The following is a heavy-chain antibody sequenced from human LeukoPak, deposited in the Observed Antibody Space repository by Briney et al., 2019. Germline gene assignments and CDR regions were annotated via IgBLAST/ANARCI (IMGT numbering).Heavy chain of an antibody. V-gene: IGHV3-49*04. CDR2: IRSKAYGGTT. Sequence: GGSLRLSCAASGFTFSSYAMNWVRQAPGKGLEWVGFIRSKAYGGTTEYAASVKGRFTISRDDSENSLYLQMDSLKTEDTAVYYCARSPLGIAPFDYWGQGTLVTVSS. CDR3: ARSPLGIAPFDY. J-gene: IGHJ4*02. D-gene: IGHD7-27*01. CDR1: GFTFSSYA.